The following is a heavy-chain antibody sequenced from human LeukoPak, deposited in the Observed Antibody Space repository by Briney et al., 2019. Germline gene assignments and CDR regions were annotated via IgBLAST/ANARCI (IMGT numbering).Heavy chain of an antibody. Sequence: ASVKVSCKASGYTFTGYYMHWVRQAPGQGLEWMGWINPNSGGTNYAQKFQGRVTMTRNTSISTAYMELSSLRSEDTAVYYCARAQVLRYFDADYWGQGTLVTVSS. CDR1: GYTFTGYY. CDR3: ARAQVLRYFDADY. J-gene: IGHJ4*02. CDR2: INPNSGGT. D-gene: IGHD3-9*01. V-gene: IGHV1-2*02.